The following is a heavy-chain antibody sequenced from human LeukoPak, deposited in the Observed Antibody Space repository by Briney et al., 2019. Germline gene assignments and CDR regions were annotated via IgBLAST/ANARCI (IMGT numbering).Heavy chain of an antibody. D-gene: IGHD4-17*01. Sequence: GGSLRLSCAASGFTFSDYSMNWVRQTPRKGLEWVSCISGSGSYIYYADSVKGRFTISRDNAKNSLHLQVNSLRAEDTAVYYCARTYGDYVYILGYWGQGTLVTVSS. CDR1: GFTFSDYS. CDR3: ARTYGDYVYILGY. V-gene: IGHV3-21*04. J-gene: IGHJ4*02. CDR2: ISGSGSYI.